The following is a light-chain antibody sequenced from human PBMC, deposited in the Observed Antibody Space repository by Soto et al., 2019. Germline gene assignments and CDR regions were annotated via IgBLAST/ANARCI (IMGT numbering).Light chain of an antibody. V-gene: IGKV1-39*01. CDR3: QESYSTPYT. Sequence: DIQMTQSPSSLSASLGDRVTITCRASQSISTYLNWYQQKPWKAPKLLIYAASSLQSGVPSRFSGSGSGTDFTLTISSLQPEDFATYFCQESYSTPYTFGLGTKVDIK. J-gene: IGKJ2*01. CDR2: AAS. CDR1: QSISTY.